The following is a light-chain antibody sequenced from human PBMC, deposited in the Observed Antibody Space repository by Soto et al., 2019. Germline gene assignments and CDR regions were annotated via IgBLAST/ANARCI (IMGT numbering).Light chain of an antibody. V-gene: IGLV2-14*01. CDR3: SSYTSSGTLV. Sequence: QSVLTQPASVSGSPGQSMTISCTGTSSDVGGYNYVSWYQQHPGKAPKLMIYEVSNRPSGVSNRFSGSKSGNTASLTISGLQAEDEADYYCSSYTSSGTLVFGTGTKVTVL. CDR2: EVS. J-gene: IGLJ1*01. CDR1: SSDVGGYNY.